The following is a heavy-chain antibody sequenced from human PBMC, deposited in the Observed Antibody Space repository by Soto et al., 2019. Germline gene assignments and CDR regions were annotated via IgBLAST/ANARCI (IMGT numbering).Heavy chain of an antibody. V-gene: IGHV1-69*02. CDR3: AKSLPPALYSVDPYYVDV. J-gene: IGHJ6*03. CDR1: GGTFSSYT. Sequence: QVQLVQSGAEVKKPGSSVKVSCKASGGTFSSYTISWVRQAPGQGLEWMGRIIPILGIANYAQTFQGRVTITADKSTSTAYMELNSLRAEDTAVYYCAKSLPPALYSVDPYYVDVWGKGTTVTVSS. CDR2: IIPILGIA. D-gene: IGHD1-26*01.